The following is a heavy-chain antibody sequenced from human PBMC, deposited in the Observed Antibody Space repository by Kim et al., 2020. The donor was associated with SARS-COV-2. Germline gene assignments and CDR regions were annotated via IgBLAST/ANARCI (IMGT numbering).Heavy chain of an antibody. V-gene: IGHV5-51*01. CDR2: IYPGDSDT. CDR1: GYSFTSYW. CDR3: ARRAFGLRYFDRRDYGMDV. D-gene: IGHD3-9*01. J-gene: IGHJ6*02. Sequence: GESLKISCKGSGYSFTSYWIGWVRQMPGKGLEWMGIIYPGDSDTRYSPSFQGQVTISADKYISTAYLQWSSLKASDTAMYYCARRAFGLRYFDRRDYGMDVWGQGTTVTVSS.